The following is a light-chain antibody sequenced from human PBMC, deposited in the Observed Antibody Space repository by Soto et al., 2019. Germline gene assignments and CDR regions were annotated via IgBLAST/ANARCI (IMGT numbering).Light chain of an antibody. Sequence: DIQMTQSPSSLSASVGDRVTITCRASQSITTYLNWYRQKPGKAPKLLIYAASSLQSGVPSRFSGSGSETEFTLSISSLQPEGFATYFCQQMYSAPLTFGGGTKVEIK. CDR3: QQMYSAPLT. CDR1: QSITTY. CDR2: AAS. J-gene: IGKJ4*01. V-gene: IGKV1-39*01.